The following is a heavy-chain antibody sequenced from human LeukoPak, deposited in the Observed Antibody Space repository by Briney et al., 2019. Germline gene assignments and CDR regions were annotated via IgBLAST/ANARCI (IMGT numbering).Heavy chain of an antibody. Sequence: SETLSLTCTVSGGSISDYYWSWIRQPPGKGLEWIGYINYSGNTNYNPSLKSRVTISVDTSKNQFSLRLTSVTAADTAVFCCAREGRQDYVYFDYWGQGSLVTVSS. CDR3: AREGRQDYVYFDY. CDR2: INYSGNT. V-gene: IGHV4-59*01. D-gene: IGHD4-17*01. CDR1: GGSISDYY. J-gene: IGHJ4*02.